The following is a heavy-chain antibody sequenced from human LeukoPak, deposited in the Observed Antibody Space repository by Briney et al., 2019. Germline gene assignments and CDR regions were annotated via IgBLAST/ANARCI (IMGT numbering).Heavy chain of an antibody. CDR1: GFTFSSYA. V-gene: IGHV3-23*01. CDR3: AKGTDYDSSGYQTGFDY. CDR2: ISGSGGST. D-gene: IGHD3-22*01. Sequence: TGGSLRLSCAASGFTFSSYAMSWVRQAPGKGLEWVSAISGSGGSTYYADSVKGRFTISRDNSKNTLYLQMNSLRAEDTAVYYCAKGTDYDSSGYQTGFDYWGQGTLVTVSS. J-gene: IGHJ4*02.